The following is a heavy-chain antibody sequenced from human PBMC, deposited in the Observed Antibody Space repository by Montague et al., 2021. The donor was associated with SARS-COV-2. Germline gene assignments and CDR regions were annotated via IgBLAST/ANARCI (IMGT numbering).Heavy chain of an antibody. CDR3: TSATPGITMIVVVMTAIDYYFDY. D-gene: IGHD3-22*01. CDR2: VNHSGST. CDR1: GGSFSGYY. V-gene: IGHV4-34*01. Sequence: SETLSLTCAVSGGSFSGYYWCWIRQPPGTGMEWIGGVNHSGSTNYNPSLKSQVTISVDTSKNQFSLELSSVTAADTAVYYCTSATPGITMIVVVMTAIDYYFDYWGQGNLVTVSS. J-gene: IGHJ4*02.